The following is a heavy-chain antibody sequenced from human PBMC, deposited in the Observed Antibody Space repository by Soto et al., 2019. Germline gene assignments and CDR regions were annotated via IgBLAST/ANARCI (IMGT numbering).Heavy chain of an antibody. V-gene: IGHV3-49*03. CDR1: GFTFGDYA. CDR3: TRDWTRYCSGGSCFNYYGMGV. D-gene: IGHD2-15*01. J-gene: IGHJ6*02. Sequence: GGSLRLSCTASGFTFGDYAMSWFRQAPGKGLEWVGFIRSKAYGGTTEYAASVKGRFTISRDDSKSIAYLQMNSLKTEDTAVYYCTRDWTRYCSGGSCFNYYGMGVWGQGTTVTVSS. CDR2: IRSKAYGGTT.